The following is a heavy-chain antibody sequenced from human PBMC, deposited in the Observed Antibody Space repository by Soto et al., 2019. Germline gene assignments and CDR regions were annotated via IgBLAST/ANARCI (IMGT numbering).Heavy chain of an antibody. CDR1: GFTFSSYS. V-gene: IGHV3-21*01. D-gene: IGHD2-2*01. J-gene: IGHJ6*02. Sequence: PGGSLRLSCAASGFTFSSYSMNWVLQAPGKGLEWVSSISSSSSYIYYADSVKGRFTISRDNAKNSLYLQMNSLRAEDTAVYYCARPVLLPLYCSSTSCTDVWGQGTTVTVSS. CDR3: ARPVLLPLYCSSTSCTDV. CDR2: ISSSSSYI.